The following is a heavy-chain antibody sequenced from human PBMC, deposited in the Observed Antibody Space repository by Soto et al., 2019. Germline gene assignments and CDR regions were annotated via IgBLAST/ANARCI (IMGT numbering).Heavy chain of an antibody. CDR3: AKDRGRPDAFNI. V-gene: IGHV3-74*01. CDR1: EISFSNTW. Sequence: GGSLRLSCVASEISFSNTWMHWVRQAPGKGLVWVSYINSDGTTTTYADSVKGRFTISRDNAKNTVHLQMNSLRAEDTALYYCAKDRGRPDAFNIWGQGTMVTVSS. D-gene: IGHD3-10*01. CDR2: INSDGTTT. J-gene: IGHJ3*02.